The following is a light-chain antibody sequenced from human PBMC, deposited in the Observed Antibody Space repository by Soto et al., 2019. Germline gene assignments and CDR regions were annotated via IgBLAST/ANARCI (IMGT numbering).Light chain of an antibody. V-gene: IGLV2-23*01. Sequence: QSVLPQPASVSGSPGQSITISCTGTSSDVGSYNLVSWYQQYPGKAPKLMIYEGSKRPSGVSNRFSGSKSGNSASLTIFGLQAEDEADYYCCSYAGSVTYVFGTGTKVTVL. CDR2: EGS. CDR3: CSYAGSVTYV. CDR1: SSDVGSYNL. J-gene: IGLJ1*01.